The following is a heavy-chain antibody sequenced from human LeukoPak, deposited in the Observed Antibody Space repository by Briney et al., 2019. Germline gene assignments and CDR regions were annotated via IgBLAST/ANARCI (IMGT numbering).Heavy chain of an antibody. J-gene: IGHJ6*03. V-gene: IGHV3-30*02. D-gene: IGHD2-15*01. Sequence: PGGSLRLSCAASGFTFSSYGMHWVRQAPGKGLEWVAFIRYDGSNKYYADSVKGRFTISRDNSKNTLYLQMSSLRPEDTAVYYCAKVRLGYCSGGSCSRGGTSMDVWGRGTTVTISS. CDR1: GFTFSSYG. CDR2: IRYDGSNK. CDR3: AKVRLGYCSGGSCSRGGTSMDV.